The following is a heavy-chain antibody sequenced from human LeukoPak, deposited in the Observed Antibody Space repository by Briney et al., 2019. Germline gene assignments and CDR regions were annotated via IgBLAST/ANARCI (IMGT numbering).Heavy chain of an antibody. J-gene: IGHJ4*02. CDR2: IWYDGSNK. Sequence: GGSLTLSCAASGFTFSSYGMHWVRQAPGKGLEWVAVIWYDGSNKYYADSVKGRFTISRDNSKNTLYLQMNSLRAEDTAVYYCAISYGGNFPFVYGGQGTLVTVSS. V-gene: IGHV3-33*01. CDR3: AISYGGNFPFVY. D-gene: IGHD4-23*01. CDR1: GFTFSSYG.